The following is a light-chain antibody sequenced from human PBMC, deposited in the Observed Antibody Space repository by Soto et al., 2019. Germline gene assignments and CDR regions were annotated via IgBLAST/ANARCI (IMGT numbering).Light chain of an antibody. Sequence: DIQMTQSPSTLSASVGDRVTITCRASQRINNFLAWYQQKPGKAPKFLIYKASSLESGVPSSFSGSGSGTEVTLTISSLQPDDSATYYCQQYNSYPRTFGGGTKVEIK. CDR1: QRINNF. CDR2: KAS. CDR3: QQYNSYPRT. J-gene: IGKJ4*01. V-gene: IGKV1-5*03.